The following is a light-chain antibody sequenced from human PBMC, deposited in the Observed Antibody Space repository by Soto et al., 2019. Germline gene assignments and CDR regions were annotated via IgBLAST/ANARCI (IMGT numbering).Light chain of an antibody. Sequence: QSVLTQPASVSGSPGQSITISCTGTSSDVGGYNYVSWYQQHPGKAPKLMIYDVSNRPSGVSSRFSASKSGNTASLTISGLQAEDEADYYCSSYTSSNTYVFGTGTQLTVL. CDR3: SSYTSSNTYV. J-gene: IGLJ1*01. CDR2: DVS. CDR1: SSDVGGYNY. V-gene: IGLV2-14*01.